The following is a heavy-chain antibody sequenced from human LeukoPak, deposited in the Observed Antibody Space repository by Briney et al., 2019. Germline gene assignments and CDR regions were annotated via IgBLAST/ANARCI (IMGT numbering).Heavy chain of an antibody. CDR1: GYTFTGYY. J-gene: IGHJ4*02. V-gene: IGHV1-2*02. D-gene: IGHD3-3*01. CDR2: INPNSGGT. Sequence: ASVKVSCKASGYTFTGYYMHWVRQAPGQGLEWMGWINPNSGGTNYAQKFQGRVIMTRDTSISTAYMELSRLRSDDTAVYYCARDPGITIFGVVMYFDYWGQGTLVTVSS. CDR3: ARDPGITIFGVVMYFDY.